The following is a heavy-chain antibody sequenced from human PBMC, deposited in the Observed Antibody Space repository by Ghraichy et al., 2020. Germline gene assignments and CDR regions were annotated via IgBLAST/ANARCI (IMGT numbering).Heavy chain of an antibody. CDR2: ISGSGGST. V-gene: IGHV3-23*01. Sequence: GESLNISCAASGFTFSSYAMSWVRQAPGKGLEWVSAISGSGGSTYYADSVKGRFTISRDNSKNTLYLQMNSLRAEDTAVYYCAKDSWTAMVGSGWFDPWGQGTLVTVAS. CDR1: GFTFSSYA. J-gene: IGHJ5*02. D-gene: IGHD5-18*01. CDR3: AKDSWTAMVGSGWFDP.